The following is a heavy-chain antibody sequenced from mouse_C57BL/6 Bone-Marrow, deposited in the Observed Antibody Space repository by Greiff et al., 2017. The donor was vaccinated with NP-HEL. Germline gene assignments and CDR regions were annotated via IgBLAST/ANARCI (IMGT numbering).Heavy chain of an antibody. V-gene: IGHV1-59*01. D-gene: IGHD2-4*01. CDR2: IDPSDSYT. CDR1: GYTFTSYW. CDR3: AICDYDGDYYSMDY. Sequence: QVQLQQSGAELVRPGTSVKLSCKASGYTFTSYWMHWVKQRPGQGLEWIGVIDPSDSYTNYNQKFKGKATLTADTSSSTAYMQLSSLTSEDSAFDYCAICDYDGDYYSMDYWGQGTSVTVSS. J-gene: IGHJ4*01.